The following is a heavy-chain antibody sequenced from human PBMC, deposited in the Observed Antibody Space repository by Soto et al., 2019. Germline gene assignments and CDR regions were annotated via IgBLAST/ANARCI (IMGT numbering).Heavy chain of an antibody. V-gene: IGHV1-46*01. D-gene: IGHD2-2*01. J-gene: IGHJ3*02. Sequence: ASVKVSCKASGYTFTSYYMHWVRQAPGQGLEWMGIINPSGGSTSYAQKFQGRVTMTRDASTSTVYMELSSLRSEDTAVYYCATDFLDIVVVPAADDAFDIWGQGTMVT. CDR2: INPSGGST. CDR3: ATDFLDIVVVPAADDAFDI. CDR1: GYTFTSYY.